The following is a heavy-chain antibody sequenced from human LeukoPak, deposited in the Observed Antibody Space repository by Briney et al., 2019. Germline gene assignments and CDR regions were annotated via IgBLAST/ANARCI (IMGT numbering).Heavy chain of an antibody. V-gene: IGHV3-23*01. J-gene: IGHJ4*02. D-gene: IGHD6-19*01. CDR1: GLTFSTYY. CDR3: AKDVAPDSGWDLDY. Sequence: PGGSLRLSCAVSGLTFSTYYMTWVRQGPGKGLEWVSSIYNSGAKIFYADSVKGRFTISRDNSKNMLYLQMNSLRVEDTAVYYCAKDVAPDSGWDLDYWGQGTLVTVSS. CDR2: IYNSGAKI.